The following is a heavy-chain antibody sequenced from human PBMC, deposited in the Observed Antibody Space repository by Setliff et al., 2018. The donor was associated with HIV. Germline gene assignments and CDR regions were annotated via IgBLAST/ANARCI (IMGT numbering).Heavy chain of an antibody. CDR2: VFHSGSA. CDR1: GGPLNSRNW. V-gene: IGHV4-4*02. D-gene: IGHD3-10*01. Sequence: SETLSLTCAVSGGPLNSRNWWSWVRQPPGKGLEWIGEVFHSGSANSNASLRSRVMISVDTSKNQFSLKLSAVTAADTAVYYCARDHVFGSRTGFDPWGPGILVTVSS. CDR3: ARDHVFGSRTGFDP. J-gene: IGHJ5*02.